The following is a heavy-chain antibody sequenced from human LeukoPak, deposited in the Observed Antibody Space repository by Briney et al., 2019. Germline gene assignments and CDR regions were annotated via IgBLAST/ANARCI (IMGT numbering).Heavy chain of an antibody. Sequence: PGGSRRLSCAASGFTFSSYAMHWVRQAPGKGLEWVAVISYDGSNKYYADSVKGRFTISRDNSKNTLYLQMNSLRAEDTAVYYCASIRIAAGDFDYWGQGTLVTVSS. CDR2: ISYDGSNK. V-gene: IGHV3-30*04. CDR3: ASIRIAAGDFDY. CDR1: GFTFSSYA. D-gene: IGHD6-25*01. J-gene: IGHJ4*02.